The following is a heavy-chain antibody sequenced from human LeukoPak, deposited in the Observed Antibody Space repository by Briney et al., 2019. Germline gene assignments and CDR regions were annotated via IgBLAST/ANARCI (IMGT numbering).Heavy chain of an antibody. CDR1: GFTFSSYA. V-gene: IGHV3-23*01. CDR2: ISGSGGST. CDR3: ATTGSDIVVVPAAIR. J-gene: IGHJ4*01. Sequence: GGSLRLSCAASGFTFSSYAMSWVRQAPGKGLEWVSAISGSGGSTYYADSVKGRFTISRDNSKNTLYLQMNSLRAEDTAVYYCATTGSDIVVVPAAIRWGQGTLVTVSS. D-gene: IGHD2-2*02.